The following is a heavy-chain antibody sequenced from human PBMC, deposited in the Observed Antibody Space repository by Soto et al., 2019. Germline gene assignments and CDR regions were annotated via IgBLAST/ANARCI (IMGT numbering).Heavy chain of an antibody. V-gene: IGHV4-59*01. D-gene: IGHD3-9*01. Sequence: SETLSLTCTVSGGSISSYYWSWIRQPPGKGLEWIGDIYYSGSTNYNPSLKSRVTISVDTSKNQFSLKLSSVTAADTAVYYCARGSYDILTGYPSYYYYYGMDVWGQGTTVTVSS. CDR3: ARGSYDILTGYPSYYYYYGMDV. CDR1: GGSISSYY. J-gene: IGHJ6*02. CDR2: IYYSGST.